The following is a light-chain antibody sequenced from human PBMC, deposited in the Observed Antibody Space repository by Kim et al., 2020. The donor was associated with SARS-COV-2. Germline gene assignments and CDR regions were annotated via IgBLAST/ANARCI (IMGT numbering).Light chain of an antibody. CDR3: QSYDSSNQGVV. CDR2: EDN. V-gene: IGLV6-57*04. J-gene: IGLJ2*01. Sequence: NFMLTQPHSVSESPGKTVTISCTRSSGSIASNYVQWYQQRPGSAPTTVIYEDNQRPSGVPDRFSGSIDSSSNSASLTISGLKTEDEAYYYCQSYDSSNQGVVFGGGTQLTVL. CDR1: SGSIASNY.